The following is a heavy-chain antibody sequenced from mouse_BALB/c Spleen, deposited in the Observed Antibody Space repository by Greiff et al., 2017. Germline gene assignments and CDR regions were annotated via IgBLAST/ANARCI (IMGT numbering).Heavy chain of an antibody. CDR2: IYPYNGGT. CDR1: GYTFTDYN. D-gene: IGHD2-1*01. V-gene: IGHV1S29*02. J-gene: IGHJ4*01. Sequence: DVQLQESGPELVKPGASVKISCKASGYTFTDYNMHWVKQSHGKSLEWIGYIYPYNGGTGYNQKFKSKATLTVDNSSSTAYMELRSLTSEDSAVYYCARPIYYGNFYAMDYWGQGTSVTVSS. CDR3: ARPIYYGNFYAMDY.